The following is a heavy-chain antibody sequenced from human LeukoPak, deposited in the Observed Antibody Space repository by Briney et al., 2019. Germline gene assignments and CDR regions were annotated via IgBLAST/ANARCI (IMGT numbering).Heavy chain of an antibody. Sequence: SETLSLTCTVSGGSISSDYWSWIRQPPGRGLEWIGYIYYSGSTNYNPSLKSRVTMSVDTSKNQFSLKLSSVTAADTAVYYCARDRIPYCSSTSCYDAFDIWGQGTMVTVSS. CDR3: ARDRIPYCSSTSCYDAFDI. D-gene: IGHD2-2*01. V-gene: IGHV4-59*12. CDR2: IYYSGST. CDR1: GGSISSDY. J-gene: IGHJ3*02.